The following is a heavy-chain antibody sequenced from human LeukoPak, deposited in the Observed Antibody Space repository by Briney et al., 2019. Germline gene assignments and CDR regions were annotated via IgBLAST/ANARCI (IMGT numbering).Heavy chain of an antibody. D-gene: IGHD3-3*01. CDR1: GDSVSSDSYY. Sequence: SETLSLTCSVSGDSVSSDSYYWSWIRQPPGKGLEWIGYSSYSGTSNSNPSLRSRVTISVDTSKNQFSLKLTSVTAADTAVYYCARGVYDFWSGYYYWGQGTLVTVSS. J-gene: IGHJ4*02. CDR2: SSYSGTS. CDR3: ARGVYDFWSGYYY. V-gene: IGHV4-61*01.